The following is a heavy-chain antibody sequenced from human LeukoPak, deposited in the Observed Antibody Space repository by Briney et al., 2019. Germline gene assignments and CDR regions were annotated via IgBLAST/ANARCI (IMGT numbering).Heavy chain of an antibody. CDR3: ARSLLPVDAFDI. J-gene: IGHJ3*02. Sequence: GGSLRLSCAASGFTFDDYGMSWVRQAPGKGLKWVSGINWNGGSTGYADSVKGRFTISRDNAKNSLYLQMNSLRAEDTALYHCARSLLPVDAFDIWGQGTMVTVSS. CDR2: INWNGGST. V-gene: IGHV3-20*01. CDR1: GFTFDDYG. D-gene: IGHD2-2*01.